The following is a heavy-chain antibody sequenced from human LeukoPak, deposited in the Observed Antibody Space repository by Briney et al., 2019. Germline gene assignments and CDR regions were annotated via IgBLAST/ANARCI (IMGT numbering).Heavy chain of an antibody. CDR2: IYYSGST. Sequence: SETLSLTCAVYGGSFSGYYWSWIRQPPGKGLEWIGYIYYSGSTNYNPSLKSRVTISVDTSKNQFSLKLSSVTAADTAVYYCARDRDSAYGMDVWGQGTTVTVSS. V-gene: IGHV4-59*01. J-gene: IGHJ6*02. CDR3: ARDRDSAYGMDV. D-gene: IGHD1-26*01. CDR1: GGSFSGYY.